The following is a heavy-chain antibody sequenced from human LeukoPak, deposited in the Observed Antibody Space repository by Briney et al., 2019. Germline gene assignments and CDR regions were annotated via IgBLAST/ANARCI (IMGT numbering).Heavy chain of an antibody. J-gene: IGHJ3*01. CDR2: ISSSSSYI. CDR1: GFTFGSYD. CDR3: ARVDAFDL. V-gene: IGHV3-21*01. Sequence: TGGSLRLSCAASGFTFGSYDLNWVRQAPGKGLEWVSYISSSSSYIYYADSVKGRFTISRDNAKNSLYLQMNSLRAEDTAVYYCARVDAFDLWGQGTMVTVSS.